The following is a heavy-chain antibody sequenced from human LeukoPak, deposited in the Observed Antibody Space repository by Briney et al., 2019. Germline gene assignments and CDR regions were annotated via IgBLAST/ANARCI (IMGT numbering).Heavy chain of an antibody. D-gene: IGHD3-3*01. CDR3: ARSFGVVIMETPYGMDV. Sequence: PGGSLRLSCAASGFTFSSYAMHWVRQAPGKGLEWVAVIWYDGSNKYYADSVKGRFTISRDNSKNTLYLQMNSLRAEDTAVYYCARSFGVVIMETPYGMDVWGQGTTVTVSS. J-gene: IGHJ6*02. CDR2: IWYDGSNK. CDR1: GFTFSSYA. V-gene: IGHV3-33*08.